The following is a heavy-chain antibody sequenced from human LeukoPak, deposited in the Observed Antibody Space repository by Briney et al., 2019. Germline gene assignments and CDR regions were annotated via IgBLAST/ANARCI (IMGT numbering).Heavy chain of an antibody. V-gene: IGHV1-18*01. Sequence: ASMKVSCKASGYTFTSYGISWVRQAPGQGLEWMGWISAYNGNTNYAQKLQGRVTMATDTSTSTAYMELRSLRSDDTAVYYCARGWVTAILLLPDYWGQGTLVTVSS. CDR3: ARGWVTAILLLPDY. CDR2: ISAYNGNT. J-gene: IGHJ4*02. D-gene: IGHD2-21*02. CDR1: GYTFTSYG.